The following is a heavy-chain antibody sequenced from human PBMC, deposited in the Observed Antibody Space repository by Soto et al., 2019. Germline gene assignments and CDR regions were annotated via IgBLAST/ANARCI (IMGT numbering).Heavy chain of an antibody. CDR3: GISDWLSGHFDP. V-gene: IGHV3-48*02. Sequence: VQLVESGGGLVQPGGSLRLSCAASGFTFSSYSMNWVRQAPGKGLEWFSYISSSSSTIYYADSVKGRFTISRENAKNSLYLQMNSLRDEDTAVYYCGISDWLSGHFDPWGHGTLVTVSS. CDR2: ISSSSSTI. J-gene: IGHJ5*02. D-gene: IGHD3-9*01. CDR1: GFTFSSYS.